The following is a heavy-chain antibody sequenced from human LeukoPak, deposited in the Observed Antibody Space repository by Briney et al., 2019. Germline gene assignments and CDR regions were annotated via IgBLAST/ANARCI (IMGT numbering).Heavy chain of an antibody. D-gene: IGHD3-22*01. Sequence: GGSLRLSCAAYGYTFSSYSINWVRQAPGKGLEWVSSSSVRSNYIYYADSVRGRFRISRDDARDSLYLQMNSLRAEDTAVYYCVRLRRNSDTTGFYYYYDFWGQGTLVTVSS. CDR1: GYTFSSYS. CDR3: VRLRRNSDTTGFYYYYDF. V-gene: IGHV3-21*01. J-gene: IGHJ4*02. CDR2: SSVRSNYI.